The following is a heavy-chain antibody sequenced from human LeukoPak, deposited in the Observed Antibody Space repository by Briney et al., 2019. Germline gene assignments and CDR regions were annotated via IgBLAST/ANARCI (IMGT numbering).Heavy chain of an antibody. CDR2: IYHSGST. CDR3: ASRLGPGSYYYYMDV. D-gene: IGHD3-9*01. V-gene: IGHV4-38-2*01. CDR1: GGSFSGYY. J-gene: IGHJ6*03. Sequence: SETLSLTCAVYGGSFSGYYWGWIRQPPGKGLEWIGSIYHSGSTYYNPSLKSRVTISVDTSKNQFSLKLSSVTAADTAVYYCASRLGPGSYYYYMDVWGKGTTVTVSS.